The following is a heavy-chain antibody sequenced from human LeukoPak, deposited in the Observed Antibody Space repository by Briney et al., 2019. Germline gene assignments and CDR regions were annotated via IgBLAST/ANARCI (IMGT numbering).Heavy chain of an antibody. CDR3: ARDRSCSGGSCDYNWFDP. J-gene: IGHJ5*02. V-gene: IGHV1-2*02. D-gene: IGHD2-15*01. CDR1: GYTFTGYY. Sequence: ASVKVSCKASGYTFTGYYMHWVRQAPGQGLEWMGWINPNSGGTNYAQKFQGRVTMTRDTSISTAYMELSSLRSEDTAVYYCARDRSCSGGSCDYNWFDPWGQGTLVTVSS. CDR2: INPNSGGT.